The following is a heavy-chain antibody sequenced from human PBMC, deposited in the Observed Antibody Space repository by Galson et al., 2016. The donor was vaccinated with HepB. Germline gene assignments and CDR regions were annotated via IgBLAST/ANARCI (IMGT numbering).Heavy chain of an antibody. Sequence: SCKASGGTFSSYAISWVRQAPGQGLEWMGGIIPIFGTANYAQKFQGRVTITADESTSTAYMELSSLRSEDTAVYYCARDLYCGGDCYLVYWGRGTLVTVSS. CDR3: ARDLYCGGDCYLVY. CDR1: GGTFSSYA. V-gene: IGHV1-69*01. CDR2: IIPIFGTA. D-gene: IGHD2-21*02. J-gene: IGHJ2*01.